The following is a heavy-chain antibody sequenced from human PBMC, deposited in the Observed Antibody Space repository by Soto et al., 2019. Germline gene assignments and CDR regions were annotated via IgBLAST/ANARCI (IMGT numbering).Heavy chain of an antibody. CDR3: ARGRDTPTDY. J-gene: IGHJ4*02. Sequence: EVQLVESGGGLVKPGGSLRLSCAASGFTFSSYTIHWVRQAPGKGLEWVSSISSGGSDVYYADSVKGRFTITRDNAKKSLYLQMNSLRAEDTAVYYCARGRDTPTDYWGQGTLVTVSS. V-gene: IGHV3-21*01. CDR1: GFTFSSYT. CDR2: ISSGGSDV.